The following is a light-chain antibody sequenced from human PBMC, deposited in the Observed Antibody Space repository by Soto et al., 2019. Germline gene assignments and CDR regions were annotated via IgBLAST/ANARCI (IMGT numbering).Light chain of an antibody. CDR1: SSNIGAGYD. CDR3: AAWDNSLNGVT. J-gene: IGLJ2*01. CDR2: GNS. V-gene: IGLV1-40*01. Sequence: QPVLTQPPSVSGAPGQRVTISCTGSSSNIGAGYDVHWYQQLPGTAPKLLIYGNSNRPSGVPDRFSGSKSGTSASLAITGLQAEDEADYYCAAWDNSLNGVTFGGGTKLTVL.